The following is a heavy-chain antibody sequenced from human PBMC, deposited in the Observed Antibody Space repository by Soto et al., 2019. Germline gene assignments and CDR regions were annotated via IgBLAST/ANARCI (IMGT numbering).Heavy chain of an antibody. CDR1: GGTFSSYA. CDR3: ARDHIVVVPAASYYYYYGMDV. V-gene: IGHV1-69*13. J-gene: IGHJ6*02. CDR2: IIPIFGTA. D-gene: IGHD2-2*01. Sequence: ASVKVSCKASGGTFSSYAISWVRQAPGQGLEWMGGIIPIFGTANYAQKFQGRVTITADESTSTAYMELSSLRSEDTAVYYCARDHIVVVPAASYYYYYGMDVWGQGTTVTVSS.